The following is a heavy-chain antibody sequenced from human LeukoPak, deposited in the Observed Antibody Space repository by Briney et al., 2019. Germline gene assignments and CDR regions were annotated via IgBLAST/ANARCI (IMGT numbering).Heavy chain of an antibody. Sequence: PGGSLRLSCAASGFTFSSYAMSWVRQAPGKGLEWVSAISGSGGSTYYADSVKGRFTISRDNSKNTLYLQMNSLRAEDTAVYYCAKVGGRGFGQGFWSGYYRHGPDYWGQGTLVTVSS. CDR3: AKVGGRGFGQGFWSGYYRHGPDY. CDR2: ISGSGGST. CDR1: GFTFSSYA. J-gene: IGHJ4*02. V-gene: IGHV3-23*01. D-gene: IGHD3-3*01.